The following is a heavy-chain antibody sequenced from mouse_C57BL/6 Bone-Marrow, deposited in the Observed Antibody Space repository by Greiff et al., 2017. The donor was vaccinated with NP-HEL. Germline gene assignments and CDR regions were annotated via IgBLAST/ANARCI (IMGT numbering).Heavy chain of an antibody. CDR1: GYTFTSYW. Sequence: VQLQQSGTELVKPGASVKLSCKASGYTFTSYWMHWVKQRPGQGLEWIGNINPSNGGTNYNEKFKSKATLTVDKSSSTAYMQLSSLTSEDSAVYYCARIYYDYSYYFDYWGQGTTLTVSS. CDR2: INPSNGGT. J-gene: IGHJ2*01. V-gene: IGHV1-53*01. D-gene: IGHD2-4*01. CDR3: ARIYYDYSYYFDY.